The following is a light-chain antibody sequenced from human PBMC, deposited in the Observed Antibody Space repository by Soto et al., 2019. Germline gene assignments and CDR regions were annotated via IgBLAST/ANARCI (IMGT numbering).Light chain of an antibody. CDR3: QQYGSSPRT. CDR1: QSVSRNY. CDR2: GAF. Sequence: EIVLTQSPGTLSLSPGERATFSCRASQSVSRNYLAWYQQKPGQAPRLLIYGAFKRATGIPDRFSGSGSGTDFXLTISXXXXEDFAVYCCQQYGSSPRTFGQGTKVEIK. J-gene: IGKJ1*01. V-gene: IGKV3-20*01.